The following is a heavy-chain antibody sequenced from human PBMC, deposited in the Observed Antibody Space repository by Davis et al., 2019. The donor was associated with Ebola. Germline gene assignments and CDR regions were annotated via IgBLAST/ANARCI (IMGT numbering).Heavy chain of an antibody. CDR1: GFTFSSYA. CDR2: ISGSGGST. Sequence: GESLKISCAASGFTFSSYAMHWVRQAPGKGLEWVSAISGSGGSTYYADSVKGRFTISRDNSKNTLYLQMNSLRAEDTAVYYCAKVGAYDAFDIWGQGTMVTVSS. CDR3: AKVGAYDAFDI. V-gene: IGHV3-23*01. D-gene: IGHD3-16*01. J-gene: IGHJ3*02.